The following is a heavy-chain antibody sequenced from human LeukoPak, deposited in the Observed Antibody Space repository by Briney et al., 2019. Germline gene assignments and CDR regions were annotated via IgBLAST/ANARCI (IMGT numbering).Heavy chain of an antibody. Sequence: PGRSLRLSCAASGFTFSSYGMHWVRQAPGKGLEWVPVISYDGSNKYYADSVKGRFTISRDNSKNTLYLQMNSLRAEDTAVYYCAKDRYDILTGYYKARAYYYYYGMDVWGQGTTVTVSS. D-gene: IGHD3-9*01. CDR3: AKDRYDILTGYYKARAYYYYYGMDV. CDR2: ISYDGSNK. J-gene: IGHJ6*02. CDR1: GFTFSSYG. V-gene: IGHV3-30*18.